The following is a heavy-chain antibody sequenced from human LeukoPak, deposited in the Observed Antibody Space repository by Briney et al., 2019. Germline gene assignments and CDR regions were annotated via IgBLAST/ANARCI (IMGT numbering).Heavy chain of an antibody. D-gene: IGHD2-8*01. V-gene: IGHV4-34*01. Sequence: SETLSLTCAVYGGSFSSYYWSWIRQPPGNGLEWIGEINHSGSTNYNPSLKSRVTISVDTSKNQFSLKLSSVTAADTAVYYCARGVGMYAYWGQGTLVTVSS. CDR2: INHSGST. CDR1: GGSFSSYY. CDR3: ARGVGMYAY. J-gene: IGHJ4*02.